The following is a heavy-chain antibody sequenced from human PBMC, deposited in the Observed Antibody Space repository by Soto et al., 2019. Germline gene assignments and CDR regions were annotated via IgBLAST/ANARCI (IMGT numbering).Heavy chain of an antibody. CDR2: IYYSGST. CDR1: GGSISSSSYY. V-gene: IGHV4-39*01. J-gene: IGHJ6*03. CDR3: AIGVVPAAMPDLRYYYYYMDV. Sequence: SETLSLTCTVSGGSISSSSYYWGWIRQPPGKGLEWIGSIYYSGSTYFNPSLKSRVTISVDTSKNQFSLKLSSVTAADTAVYYCAIGVVPAAMPDLRYYYYYMDVWGKGTTVTVSS. D-gene: IGHD2-2*01.